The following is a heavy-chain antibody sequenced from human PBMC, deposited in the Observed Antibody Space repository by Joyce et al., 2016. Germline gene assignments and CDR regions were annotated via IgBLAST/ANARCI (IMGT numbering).Heavy chain of an antibody. J-gene: IGHJ4*02. CDR2: VTGSGATT. Sequence: EVQLLESGGGLVQPGESLRRSCAASGFTFHSHAMGWVRQIPGKGLEWVSAVTGSGATTYYADSLKGRLTISRDYSMNVLFLQMNALRVEDTALYYCARSISASVASYDFWGQGTLVAVSS. CDR1: GFTFHSHA. D-gene: IGHD6-6*01. V-gene: IGHV3-23*01. CDR3: ARSISASVASYDF.